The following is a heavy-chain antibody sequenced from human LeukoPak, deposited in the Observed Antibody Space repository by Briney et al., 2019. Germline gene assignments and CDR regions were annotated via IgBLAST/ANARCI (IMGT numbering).Heavy chain of an antibody. CDR1: GGSISSYY. CDR3: ARGYSSSWPLDY. V-gene: IGHV4-4*07. CDR2: IYTSGST. D-gene: IGHD6-13*01. J-gene: IGHJ4*02. Sequence: SETLSLTCTVSGGSISSYYWSWIRQPAGKGLEWIGRIYTSGSTNYNPSLKSRVTISVDKSKNQFSLKLSSVTAADTAVYYCARGYSSSWPLDYWGQGTLVTLSS.